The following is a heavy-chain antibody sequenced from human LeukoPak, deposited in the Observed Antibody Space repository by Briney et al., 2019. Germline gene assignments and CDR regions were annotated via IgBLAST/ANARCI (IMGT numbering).Heavy chain of an antibody. Sequence: GGSLRLSCAASGFTFSDYYMSWIRQAPGKGREWVSYISSSSSYTNYADSVKGRFTISRDNAKNSLYLQMNSLRAEDTAVYYCARAGYSSSWYGYFDYWGQGTLVTVSS. CDR1: GFTFSDYY. J-gene: IGHJ4*02. CDR3: ARAGYSSSWYGYFDY. D-gene: IGHD6-13*01. V-gene: IGHV3-11*05. CDR2: ISSSSSYT.